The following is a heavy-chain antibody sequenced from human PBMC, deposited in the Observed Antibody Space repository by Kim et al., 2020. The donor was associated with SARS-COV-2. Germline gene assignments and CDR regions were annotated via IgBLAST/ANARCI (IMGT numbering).Heavy chain of an antibody. CDR1: GFTFSDYY. V-gene: IGHV3-11*05. J-gene: IGHJ4*02. CDR3: AREVGSYGYDTDPLDY. D-gene: IGHD5-12*01. CDR2: ISSSSSYT. Sequence: GGSLRLSCAASGFTFSDYYMSWIRQAPGKGLEWVSYISSSSSYTNYADSVKGRFTISRDNAKNSLYLQMNSLRAEDTAVYYCAREVGSYGYDTDPLDYWGQGTLVTVSS.